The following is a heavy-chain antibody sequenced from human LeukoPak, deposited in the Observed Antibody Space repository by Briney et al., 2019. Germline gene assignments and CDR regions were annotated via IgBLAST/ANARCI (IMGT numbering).Heavy chain of an antibody. CDR2: IYYSGST. D-gene: IGHD3-10*01. CDR1: GGSISSYY. J-gene: IGHJ4*02. CDR3: AGEGSGSYSIDY. Sequence: PSETLSLTCTVSGGSISSYYWSWIRQPPGKGLEWIGYIYYSGSTNYNPSLKSRVTISVDTSKNQFSLKLSSVTAADTAVYYCAGEGSGSYSIDYWGQGTLVTVSS. V-gene: IGHV4-59*01.